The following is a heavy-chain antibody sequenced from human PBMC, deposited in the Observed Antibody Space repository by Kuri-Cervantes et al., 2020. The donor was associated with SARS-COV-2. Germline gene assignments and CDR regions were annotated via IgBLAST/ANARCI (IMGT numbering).Heavy chain of an antibody. CDR1: GGSFSGYY. Sequence: SETLSLTCAVYGGSFSGYYWSWIRQPPGKGLEWIGEINHSGSTNYNPSLKSRVTISVDTSKNQFSLKLSSVTAADTAVYYCARYSGYVDIWGQGTMVTVSS. J-gene: IGHJ3*02. D-gene: IGHD5-12*01. V-gene: IGHV4-34*01. CDR2: INHSGST. CDR3: ARYSGYVDI.